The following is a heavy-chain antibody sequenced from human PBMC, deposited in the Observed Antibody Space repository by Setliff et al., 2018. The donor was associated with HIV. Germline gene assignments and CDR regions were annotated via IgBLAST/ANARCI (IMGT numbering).Heavy chain of an antibody. D-gene: IGHD2-15*01. V-gene: IGHV4-39*01. CDR2: IYYSGST. J-gene: IGHJ4*02. Sequence: KTSETLSLTCTVSGGSISSSLYYWGWIRQPPGKGLEWIGSIYYSGSTYYNPSLKSRITISVDTSKNQFSLKLSSVTAADTAVYYCARKNRYCSGGSCYYFDSWGLGTLVTV. CDR3: ARKNRYCSGGSCYYFDS. CDR1: GGSISSSLYY.